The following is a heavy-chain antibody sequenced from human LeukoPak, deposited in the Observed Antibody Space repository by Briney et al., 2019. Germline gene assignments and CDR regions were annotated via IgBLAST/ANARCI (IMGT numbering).Heavy chain of an antibody. CDR2: IWYDGSKK. V-gene: IGHV3-33*01. J-gene: IGHJ3*02. Sequence: GRSLRLSCAASGFTFSTYGTHWVRQAPGKGLEWVAVIWYDGSKKYYEDSVKGRFTISRDNPKNTLSLQMNSLRAEDTAVYYCARDMKYYYGSGNFNDAFDMWGQGTMVTVSS. CDR3: ARDMKYYYGSGNFNDAFDM. D-gene: IGHD3-10*01. CDR1: GFTFSTYG.